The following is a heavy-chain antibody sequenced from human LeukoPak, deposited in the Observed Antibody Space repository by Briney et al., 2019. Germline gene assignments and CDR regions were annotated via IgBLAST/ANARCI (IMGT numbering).Heavy chain of an antibody. CDR3: AAISSFGYFDY. Sequence: ASVKVSCKASGYTFTSYDFNWVRQATGQRPEWMGWMSPNSGDTGYAQKFQDRVTMTRNTSISTAYMELSSLRSDDTAVYYCAAISSFGYFDYWGQGTLVTVSS. V-gene: IGHV1-8*01. D-gene: IGHD6-6*01. CDR2: MSPNSGDT. J-gene: IGHJ4*02. CDR1: GYTFTSYD.